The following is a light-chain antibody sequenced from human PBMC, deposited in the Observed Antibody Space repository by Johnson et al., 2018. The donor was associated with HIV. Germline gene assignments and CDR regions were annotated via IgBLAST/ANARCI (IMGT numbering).Light chain of an antibody. V-gene: IGLV1-51*01. J-gene: IGLJ1*01. CDR3: ATWDTSLSAGGV. CDR2: DND. Sequence: QPVLTQPPSVSAAPGQKVTISCSGSSSNVGSNSVSWYRHFPETAPKVLIYDNDKRPSGIPDRFSGSKSGTSATLGIAGLQTGDEADYYCATWDTSLSAGGVFGTGTKVTVL. CDR1: SSNVGSNS.